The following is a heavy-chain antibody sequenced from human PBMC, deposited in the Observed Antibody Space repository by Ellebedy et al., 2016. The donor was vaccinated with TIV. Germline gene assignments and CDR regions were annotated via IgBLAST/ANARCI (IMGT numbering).Heavy chain of an antibody. D-gene: IGHD6-6*01. V-gene: IGHV3-23*01. J-gene: IGHJ4*02. Sequence: GESLKISXAASGFIFSSYGMSWVRQAPGKGLEWVSGISGSGGSTYYADSVKGRFTISRDNSKNTLYLQMNSLRAEDTAVYYCAKEAIAARPTKLLDYWGQGTLVTVSS. CDR2: ISGSGGST. CDR3: AKEAIAARPTKLLDY. CDR1: GFIFSSYG.